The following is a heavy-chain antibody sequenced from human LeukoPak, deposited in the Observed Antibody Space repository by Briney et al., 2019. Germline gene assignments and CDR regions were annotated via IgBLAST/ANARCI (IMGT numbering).Heavy chain of an antibody. CDR3: AKANHYYDSSGYRYYYYYMDV. Sequence: GGSLRLSCAASGFTFSSYAMSWVRQAPGKGLEWVSAISGSGGSTYYADSVKGRFTISRDNSKNTLYLQMNSLRAEDTAVYYCAKANHYYDSSGYRYYYYYMDVWGKGTTVTVSS. J-gene: IGHJ6*03. D-gene: IGHD3-22*01. CDR2: ISGSGGST. V-gene: IGHV3-23*01. CDR1: GFTFSSYA.